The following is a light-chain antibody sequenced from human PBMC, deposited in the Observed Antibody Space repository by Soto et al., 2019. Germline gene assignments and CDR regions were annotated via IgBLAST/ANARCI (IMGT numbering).Light chain of an antibody. CDR1: QSINSE. Sequence: EIVMTQSPATLSLSPGERAALSCRASQSINSELSWYQQKPGQPPRLLIYCASTRATGVPARFTGSESGSAFTLTISGLQSEDFAVYYCQQGYNWPLTFGQGTRLEI. CDR3: QQGYNWPLT. CDR2: CAS. J-gene: IGKJ2*01. V-gene: IGKV3-15*01.